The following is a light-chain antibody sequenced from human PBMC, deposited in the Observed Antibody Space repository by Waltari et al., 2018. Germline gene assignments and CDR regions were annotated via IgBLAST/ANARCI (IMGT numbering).Light chain of an antibody. CDR2: GAS. J-gene: IGKJ5*01. Sequence: DIPMIQSPSSLSASVGDRVTITCRASQTISSYLNWYQQKPGKAPKLLIYGASSLQSGVPSRFSGSASGTDFTLTISSLQPEDFASYYCQQTYSTPITFGQGTHLEIK. V-gene: IGKV1-39*01. CDR3: QQTYSTPIT. CDR1: QTISSY.